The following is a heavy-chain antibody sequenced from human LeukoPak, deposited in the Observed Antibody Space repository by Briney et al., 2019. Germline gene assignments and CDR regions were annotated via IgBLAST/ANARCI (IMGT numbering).Heavy chain of an antibody. CDR2: IYYSGST. Sequence: PSETLSLTCTVSGGSLSSYYWSWIRQPPGKGLEWIGYIYYSGSTNYNPSLKSRVTISVDTSKNQFSLKLSSVTAADTAVYYCARHEGSGWYYFDYWGQGTLVTVSS. CDR1: GGSLSSYY. J-gene: IGHJ4*02. CDR3: ARHEGSGWYYFDY. D-gene: IGHD6-19*01. V-gene: IGHV4-59*08.